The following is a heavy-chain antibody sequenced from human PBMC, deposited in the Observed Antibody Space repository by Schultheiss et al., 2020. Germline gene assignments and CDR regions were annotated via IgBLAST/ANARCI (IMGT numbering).Heavy chain of an antibody. CDR1: GGSISSGSYY. Sequence: SETLSLTCTVSGGSISSGSYYWGWIRQPPEKGLEWIGSIYYSGSTYYNPSLKSRVTISVDTSKNQFSLKLSSVTAADTAVYYCARDGPNSSSWGTGYYFDYWGQGTLVTVSS. CDR3: ARDGPNSSSWGTGYYFDY. V-gene: IGHV4-39*02. J-gene: IGHJ4*02. CDR2: IYYSGST. D-gene: IGHD6-13*01.